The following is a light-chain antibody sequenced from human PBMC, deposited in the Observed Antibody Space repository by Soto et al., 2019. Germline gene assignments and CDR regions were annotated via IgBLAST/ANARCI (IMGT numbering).Light chain of an antibody. V-gene: IGLV1-44*01. Sequence: QSVLTQPPSASGTPGQRVTISCSGSSSNIGSNTVNWYQQLPGTSPKLLIYSNNQRPSGVPDRFSGSKSGTSASLVISGLQSEDEADYYCVAWDDSLNGLLFGGGTQLTVL. CDR1: SSNIGSNT. CDR3: VAWDDSLNGLL. CDR2: SNN. J-gene: IGLJ2*01.